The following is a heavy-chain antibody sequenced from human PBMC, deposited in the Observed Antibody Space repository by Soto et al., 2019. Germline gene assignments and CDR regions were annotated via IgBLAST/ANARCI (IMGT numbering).Heavy chain of an antibody. J-gene: IGHJ6*03. Sequence: HPGGSLRLSCAASGFTFSGYEMNWVRQAPGKGLEWVSYISGSGSTIYYADSVKGRFTISRDNAKDSLYLQMNSLRAEDTAVYYCAREVVGVGVIIPPPVDVWGKGTTLTVS. V-gene: IGHV3-48*03. CDR1: GFTFSGYE. D-gene: IGHD3-10*01. CDR2: ISGSGSTI. CDR3: AREVVGVGVIIPPPVDV.